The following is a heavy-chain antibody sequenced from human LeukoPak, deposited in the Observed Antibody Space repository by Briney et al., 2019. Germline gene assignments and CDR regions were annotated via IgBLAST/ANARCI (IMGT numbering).Heavy chain of an antibody. D-gene: IGHD2-21*01. CDR3: ARLGGGAISNYMDV. CDR1: GYSISGGYY. V-gene: IGHV4-38-2*01. J-gene: IGHJ6*03. Sequence: PSETLSLTCGVSGYSISGGYYWGWIRQPPGKGLEWIGTIYHSGTTYYNPPLNSRVTISADTSKNHFSLKVTSVIAADTAVYYCARLGGGAISNYMDVWGKGTTVTVTS. CDR2: IYHSGTT.